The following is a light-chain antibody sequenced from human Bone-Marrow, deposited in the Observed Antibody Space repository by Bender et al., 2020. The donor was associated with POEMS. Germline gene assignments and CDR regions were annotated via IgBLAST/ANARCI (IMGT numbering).Light chain of an antibody. V-gene: IGLV2-23*02. CDR1: SDDIGTYNM. CDR3: CSYATGDNVV. Sequence: SALTQPASMSGSPGQSITISCTGTSDDIGTYNMVSWYQHFPGKAPHLILYEVNQRPSGVSNRFSGSKSGNTASLAISGLQADDEADYYCCSYATGDNVVFGGGTKVTVL. CDR2: EVN. J-gene: IGLJ2*01.